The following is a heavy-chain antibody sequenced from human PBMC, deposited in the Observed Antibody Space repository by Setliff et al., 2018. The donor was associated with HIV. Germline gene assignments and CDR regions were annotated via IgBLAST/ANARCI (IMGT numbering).Heavy chain of an antibody. Sequence: GGSLRLSCAASGFTFSSYDMHWVRQAPGKGLEWVSAIGTAGDTYYPGSVKGRFTISRDNSKNTVYLQMNSLRGEDTAVYYCARHSDWYGNDAFDIWGQGTRVTVSS. J-gene: IGHJ3*02. V-gene: IGHV3-13*01. CDR1: GFTFSSYD. CDR3: ARHSDWYGNDAFDI. D-gene: IGHD6-19*01. CDR2: IGTAGDT.